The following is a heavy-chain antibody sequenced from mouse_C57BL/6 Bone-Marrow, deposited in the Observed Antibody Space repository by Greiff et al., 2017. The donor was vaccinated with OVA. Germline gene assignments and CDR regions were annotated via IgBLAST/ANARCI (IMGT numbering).Heavy chain of an antibody. CDR1: GYTFTSYW. CDR3: ATTAPWFAY. Sequence: QVQLKQPGAELVMPGASVKLSCKASGYTFTSYWMHWVKQRPGQGLEWIGEIDPSDSYTNYNQKFKGKSTLTVDKSSSTAYMQLSSLTSEDSAVYYCATTAPWFAYWGQGTLVTVSA. J-gene: IGHJ3*01. CDR2: IDPSDSYT. V-gene: IGHV1-69*01.